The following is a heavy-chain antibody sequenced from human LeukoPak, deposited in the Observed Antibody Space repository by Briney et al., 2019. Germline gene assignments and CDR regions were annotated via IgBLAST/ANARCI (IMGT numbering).Heavy chain of an antibody. D-gene: IGHD2-8*01. V-gene: IGHV3-30*04. CDR2: ISYDGSNK. CDR3: ASLGYCTNGVCLDY. J-gene: IGHJ4*02. CDR1: GFTFSSYA. Sequence: PGGSLRLSCAASGFTFSSYAMHWVRQAPGKGLEWVAVISYDGSNKYYADSVKGRSSISRDNSKNTLYLQMNSLRIEDTAMYYCASLGYCTNGVCLDYWGQGTLVTVSS.